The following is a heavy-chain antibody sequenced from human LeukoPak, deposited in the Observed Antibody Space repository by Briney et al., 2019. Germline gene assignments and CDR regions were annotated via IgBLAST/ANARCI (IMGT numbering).Heavy chain of an antibody. Sequence: ESGPTLVKPTQTLTLTCTFSGFSLSTSGVGVGWIRQPPGNALEWLALIYWDDDKRYSPSLKGRLTITKDTSKNQVVLTMTNMDPVDTATYYCAHRRRSGSYYFVDYWGQGTLVTVSS. J-gene: IGHJ4*02. CDR2: IYWDDDK. D-gene: IGHD1-26*01. V-gene: IGHV2-5*02. CDR1: GFSLSTSGVG. CDR3: AHRRRSGSYYFVDY.